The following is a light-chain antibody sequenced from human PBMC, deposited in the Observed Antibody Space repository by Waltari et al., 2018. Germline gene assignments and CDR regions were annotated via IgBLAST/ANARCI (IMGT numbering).Light chain of an antibody. CDR1: QSITSR. J-gene: IGKJ2*01. V-gene: IGKV1-5*03. CDR3: QQYNSDSHS. Sequence: DIQMTQSPSSLSASVGDRVTIPCRASQSITSRLNWYQQKPGKAPKVLIYKASNLERGVPSRFSGSGSGTEFTLTISSLLPEDFATYYCQQYNSDSHSFGQGTRLEIK. CDR2: KAS.